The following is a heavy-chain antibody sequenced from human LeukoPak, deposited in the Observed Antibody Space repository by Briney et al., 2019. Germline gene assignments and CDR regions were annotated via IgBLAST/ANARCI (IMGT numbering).Heavy chain of an antibody. Sequence: PGGSLRLSCAASGFTFSSYGMHWVRQAPGTGLEWVAVIWYDGSNKYYADSVKGRFTISRDNSKNTLYLQMNSLRADDTAVYYCARHLHYYGSGNYYYYFYAMDVWGQGTTVTVSS. D-gene: IGHD3-10*01. V-gene: IGHV3-33*01. J-gene: IGHJ6*02. CDR2: IWYDGSNK. CDR1: GFTFSSYG. CDR3: ARHLHYYGSGNYYYYFYAMDV.